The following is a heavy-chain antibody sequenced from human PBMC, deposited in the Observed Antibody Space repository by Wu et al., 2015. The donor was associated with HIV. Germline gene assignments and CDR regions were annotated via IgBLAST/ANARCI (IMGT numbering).Heavy chain of an antibody. CDR2: MNPNSGNT. D-gene: IGHD4/OR15-4a*01. J-gene: IGHJ2*01. Sequence: QVRLIQSGAEVRKPGASVKVSCKASGYTFTHYDINWVRQASGQGLEWMGWMNPNSGNTGYRQRFQGRVTMSADNSAHTGYMELRSLTSDDTAIYFCARVQFDPDYYTYFDLWGQGTLVTVSS. V-gene: IGHV1-8*01. CDR3: ARVQFDPDYYTYFDL. CDR1: GYTFTHYD.